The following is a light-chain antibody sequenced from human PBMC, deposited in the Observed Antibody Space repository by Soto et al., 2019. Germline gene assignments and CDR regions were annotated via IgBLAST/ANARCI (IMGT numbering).Light chain of an antibody. J-gene: IGLJ1*01. CDR2: EVV. CDR3: SSYSTSYFYF. Sequence: QSALTQPPSASGSPGQSVTISCTGTKSDIGVYDFVSWYQHHPGKAPRLIIYEVVQRPSGVPDRFSGSKSGNTASLTVSGLQAADEADYFCSSYSTSYFYFFGSGTKLTVL. CDR1: KSDIGVYDF. V-gene: IGLV2-8*01.